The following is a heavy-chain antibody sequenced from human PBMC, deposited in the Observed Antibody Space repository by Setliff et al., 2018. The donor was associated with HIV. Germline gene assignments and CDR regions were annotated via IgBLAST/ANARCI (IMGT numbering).Heavy chain of an antibody. J-gene: IGHJ6*02. D-gene: IGHD4-4*01. CDR3: ARDDYMLYSYYYGMDV. V-gene: IGHV3-7*01. CDR2: IKQDGSEK. Sequence: CPSPGFSFSTYEMNWVRQAPGKGLEWVANIKQDGSEKYYVDSVKGRFTISRDNAKNSLYLQMNSLRAEDTAVYYCARDDYMLYSYYYGMDVWGQGTTVTVSS. CDR1: GFSFSTYE.